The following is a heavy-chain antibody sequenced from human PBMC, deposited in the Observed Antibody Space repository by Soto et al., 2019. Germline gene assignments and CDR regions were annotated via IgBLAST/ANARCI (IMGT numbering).Heavy chain of an antibody. CDR1: GGTFSSYA. D-gene: IGHD6-6*01. Sequence: SVKVSCKASGGTFSSYAISWVRQAPGQGLEWMGGIIPIFGTANYAQKFQGRVTITADESTSTAYMELSSLRSEDTAVYYCARESEYSSSPKTPIWFVHWGQGPLVPVPQ. CDR3: ARESEYSSSPKTPIWFVH. V-gene: IGHV1-69*13. J-gene: IGHJ5*02. CDR2: IIPIFGTA.